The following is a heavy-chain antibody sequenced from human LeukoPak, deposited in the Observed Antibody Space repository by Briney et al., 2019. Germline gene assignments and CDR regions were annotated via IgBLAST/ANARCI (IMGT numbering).Heavy chain of an antibody. J-gene: IGHJ4*02. V-gene: IGHV3-74*01. CDR3: ASSTQISKYADY. Sequence: PGGSLRLSCAASGFSFDDYAMHWVRQAPGKGLVWVSRINSDGSITTYADSVRGRFTISRDNAKSTLYLQMNSLRAEDTAVYYCASSTQISKYADYWGQGALVTVSS. CDR2: INSDGSIT. D-gene: IGHD2-2*01. CDR1: GFSFDDYA.